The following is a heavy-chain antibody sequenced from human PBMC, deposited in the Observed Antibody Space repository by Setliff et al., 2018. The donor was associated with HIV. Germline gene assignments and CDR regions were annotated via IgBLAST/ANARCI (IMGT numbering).Heavy chain of an antibody. V-gene: IGHV4-38-2*01. CDR2: IYHSGST. D-gene: IGHD6-19*01. CDR3: ARAVSHVDY. Sequence: SETLSLTCAVSGYSISSGYYWGWIRQPPGKGLEWIGSIYHSGSTYYNPSLKSRATISVDTSKNQFSLKLSSVTAADTAVYYCARAVSHVDYWGQGTLVTVSS. CDR1: GYSISSGYY. J-gene: IGHJ4*02.